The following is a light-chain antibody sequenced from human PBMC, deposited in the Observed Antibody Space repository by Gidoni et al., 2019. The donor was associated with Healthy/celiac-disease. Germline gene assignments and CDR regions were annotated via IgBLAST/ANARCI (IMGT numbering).Light chain of an antibody. Sequence: SSELTQDPAVSVAFGQTVRITCQGDSLRSYYASWDQQKPGQAPVLVIYGKNNRPSGIPDRFSGSRSGNTASLTITGAQAEDEADYYCNSRDSSGNVVFGGGTKLTVL. CDR3: NSRDSSGNVV. V-gene: IGLV3-19*01. CDR1: SLRSYY. CDR2: GKN. J-gene: IGLJ2*01.